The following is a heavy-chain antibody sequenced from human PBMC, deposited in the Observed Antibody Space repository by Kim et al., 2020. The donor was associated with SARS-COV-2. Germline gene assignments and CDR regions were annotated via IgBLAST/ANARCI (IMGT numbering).Heavy chain of an antibody. Sequence: SETLSLTCSVYGASISSGSYFWGWIRQPPGKGLEWIGTIHSDGATYRNGSFNSRLTMYVDTSKKHFSLNLTSVTAADTDVYYCARSLRSSYFVYWGLGTLVTVSS. J-gene: IGHJ4*02. CDR3: ARSLRSSYFVY. CDR1: GASISSGSYF. D-gene: IGHD2-21*01. V-gene: IGHV4-39*02. CDR2: IHSDGAT.